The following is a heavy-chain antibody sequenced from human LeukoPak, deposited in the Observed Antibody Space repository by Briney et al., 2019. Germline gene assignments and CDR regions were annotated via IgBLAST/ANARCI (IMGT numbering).Heavy chain of an antibody. CDR2: IKQDGSEK. Sequence: GGSLRLSCAASGFTFSSYWMSWVRQAPGKGLEWVANIKQDGSEKYYVDSVKGRFTISRDNAKNSLYLQMNSLRAEDTAVYYCARRPRYCSSTSCYPHYYFDYWGQGTLVTVSS. J-gene: IGHJ4*02. V-gene: IGHV3-7*01. CDR3: ARRPRYCSSTSCYPHYYFDY. D-gene: IGHD2-2*01. CDR1: GFTFSSYW.